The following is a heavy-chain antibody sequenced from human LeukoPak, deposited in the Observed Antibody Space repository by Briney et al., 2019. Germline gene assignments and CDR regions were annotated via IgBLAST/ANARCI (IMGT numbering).Heavy chain of an antibody. CDR2: IIPILGTA. CDR1: GGTFSSYA. Sequence: SVKVSCKASGGTFSSYAISWVRQAPGQGLEWMGGIIPILGTANYAQKFQGRVTITADESTSTAYMELSSLRSEDTAVYYCARDAQGRDGYNDTSGYWGQGTLVTVSS. J-gene: IGHJ4*02. D-gene: IGHD5-24*01. CDR3: ARDAQGRDGYNDTSGY. V-gene: IGHV1-69*13.